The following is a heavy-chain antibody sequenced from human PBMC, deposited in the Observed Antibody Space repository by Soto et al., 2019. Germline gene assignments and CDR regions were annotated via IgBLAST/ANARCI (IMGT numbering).Heavy chain of an antibody. Sequence: QVQLVQSGAEVQKPGSSVKVSCKASGGTFSSYAISWVRQAPGQGLEWMGGIIPIFGTANYAQKFQGRVTITADESTSTAYMELSSLRSEDTAVYYCASQSKYCTNGVCYTGWFDPWGQGTLVTVSS. CDR1: GGTFSSYA. CDR2: IIPIFGTA. CDR3: ASQSKYCTNGVCYTGWFDP. V-gene: IGHV1-69*01. D-gene: IGHD2-8*01. J-gene: IGHJ5*02.